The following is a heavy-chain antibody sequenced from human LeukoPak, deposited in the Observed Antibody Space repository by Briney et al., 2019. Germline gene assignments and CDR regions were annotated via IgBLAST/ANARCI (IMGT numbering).Heavy chain of an antibody. CDR3: ARGSALTPGLDY. D-gene: IGHD3-9*01. Sequence: PSETLSLTFTVSGGSISSYYWSWIRQPPGKGLEWIGYIYYSGSPNYKPSLKSRVTISVDPSNLPVSLRLNSVTAADTAVYYCARGSALTPGLDYWGQGTLVTVSS. CDR1: GGSISSYY. V-gene: IGHV4-59*01. CDR2: IYYSGSP. J-gene: IGHJ4*02.